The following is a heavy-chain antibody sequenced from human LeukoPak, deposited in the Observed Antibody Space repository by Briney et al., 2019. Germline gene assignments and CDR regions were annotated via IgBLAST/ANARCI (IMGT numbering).Heavy chain of an antibody. CDR3: ARDSYGGSGMI. CDR1: GGSFSGYY. CDR2: ISSSGSTI. V-gene: IGHV3-11*01. Sequence: LSLTCAVYGGSFSGYYWSWIRQAPGKGLEWVSYISSSGSTIYYADSVKGRFTISRDNAKNSLYLQMNSLRAEDTAVYYCARDSYGGSGMIWGQGTLVAVSS. J-gene: IGHJ4*02. D-gene: IGHD3-10*01.